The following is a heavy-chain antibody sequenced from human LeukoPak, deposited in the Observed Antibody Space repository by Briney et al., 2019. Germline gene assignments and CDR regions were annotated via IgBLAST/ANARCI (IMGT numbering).Heavy chain of an antibody. V-gene: IGHV3-53*01. CDR2: IYGGGDT. CDR3: AALTTGWRFQH. Sequence: GGSLRLSCAVSGITVSDKYMSWVRQAPGKGLECVSLIYGGGDTYYADSVKGRFTISRDNSKNTLYLQMNSLRAEDTAVYYCAALTTGWRFQHWGQGTLVTVSS. CDR1: GITVSDKY. J-gene: IGHJ1*01. D-gene: IGHD6-19*01.